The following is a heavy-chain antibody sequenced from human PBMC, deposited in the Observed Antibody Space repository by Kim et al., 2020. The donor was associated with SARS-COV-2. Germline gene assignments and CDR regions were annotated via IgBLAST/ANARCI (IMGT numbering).Heavy chain of an antibody. V-gene: IGHV4-39*01. CDR1: GGSISSSSYY. Sequence: SETLSLTCTVSGGSISSSSYYWGWIRQPPGKGLEWIGSIYYSGSTYYNPSLKSRVTISVDTSKNQFSLKLSSVTAADTAVYYCARVGSLGSSWYLLDYWG. D-gene: IGHD6-13*01. J-gene: IGHJ4*01. CDR2: IYYSGST. CDR3: ARVGSLGSSWYLLDY.